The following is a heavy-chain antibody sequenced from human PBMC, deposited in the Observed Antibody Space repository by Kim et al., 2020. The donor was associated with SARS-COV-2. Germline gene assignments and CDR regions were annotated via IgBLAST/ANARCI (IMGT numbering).Heavy chain of an antibody. CDR2: ISGSGGST. CDR1: GFTFSSYA. J-gene: IGHJ4*02. Sequence: GGSLRLSCAASGFTFSSYAMSWVRQAPGKGLEWVSAISGSGGSTYYADSVKGRFTISRDDSKNTLYLQMNSLRAEDTAVYYCAKYARLILTGLVDYWGQGTLVTVSS. D-gene: IGHD3-9*01. CDR3: AKYARLILTGLVDY. V-gene: IGHV3-23*01.